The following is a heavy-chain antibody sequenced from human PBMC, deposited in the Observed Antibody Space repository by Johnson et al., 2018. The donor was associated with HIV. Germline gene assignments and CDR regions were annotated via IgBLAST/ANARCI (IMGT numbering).Heavy chain of an antibody. CDR1: GFTVSSNY. D-gene: IGHD6-19*01. J-gene: IGHJ3*02. CDR3: AREAGTGAFDI. V-gene: IGHV3-11*04. CDR2: ISYSGSPI. Sequence: QVQLVESGGGLVQPGGSLRLSCAASGFTVSSNYMSWIRQAPGKGLEWVSYISYSGSPIYYADSVKGRFTISRDNAKNSLYLQMNSLRAKDTAVYYCAREAGTGAFDIWGQGTMVTVSS.